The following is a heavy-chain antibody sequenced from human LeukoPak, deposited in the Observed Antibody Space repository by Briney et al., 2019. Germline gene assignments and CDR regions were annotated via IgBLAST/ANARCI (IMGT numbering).Heavy chain of an antibody. J-gene: IGHJ4*02. V-gene: IGHV3-73*01. D-gene: IGHD2/OR15-2a*01. CDR2: VRSRDKNYAT. Sequence: GGSLRLSCAASGLGFAGSAVHWVRQTSGRGLEWIGCVRSRDKNYATIYGASARGRFTISRDDSRNQASMQMNSLNTEDSAGYYCIRHREYGAPDSWGQGTLVRLL. CDR1: GLGFAGSA. CDR3: IRHREYGAPDS.